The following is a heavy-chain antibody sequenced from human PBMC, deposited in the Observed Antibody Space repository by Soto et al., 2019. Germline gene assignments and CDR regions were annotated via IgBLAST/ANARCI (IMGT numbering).Heavy chain of an antibody. Sequence: EVQLVESGGGLVKPGGSLRLSCAASGFTFNNAWMTWVRRAPGKGLEWIGRIKNKADGGTTDYAAPVKGRFTISRDDSKNMLYRQMHSLKTEDTAVYYCATVGYCGGDWCYASYYGMDVWGQGTTVTVSS. D-gene: IGHD2-21*02. J-gene: IGHJ6*02. V-gene: IGHV3-15*01. CDR1: GFTFNNAW. CDR3: ATVGYCGGDWCYASYYGMDV. CDR2: IKNKADGGTT.